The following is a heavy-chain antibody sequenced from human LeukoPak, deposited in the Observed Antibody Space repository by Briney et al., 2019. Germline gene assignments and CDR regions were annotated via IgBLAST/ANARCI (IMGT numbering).Heavy chain of an antibody. Sequence: ASVKVSCKACGYTFTGYYMHWVRQTPGQGLEWMGWINPNSGGTNYAQKFQGRVTMTRDTSISTAYMELSRLRSDDTAVYYCATWGIIAAAGSGYWFDPWGQGTLVNVSS. CDR1: GYTFTGYY. J-gene: IGHJ5*02. CDR3: ATWGIIAAAGSGYWFDP. CDR2: INPNSGGT. V-gene: IGHV1-2*02. D-gene: IGHD6-13*01.